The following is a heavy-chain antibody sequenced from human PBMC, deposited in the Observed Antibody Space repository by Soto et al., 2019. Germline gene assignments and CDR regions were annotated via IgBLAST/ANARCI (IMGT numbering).Heavy chain of an antibody. D-gene: IGHD3-3*01. CDR3: ARDFAYFDS. CDR1: GGSFKSGSYS. J-gene: IGHJ4*02. Sequence: QVQLQESGPGLVKPSETLSLTCTVSGGSFKSGSYSWSWIRQPPGKGLEWIGYVYHTGRTSYNPSLKSRVSISMDTSKTQFSLNLDSVTAADTAVYFCARDFAYFDSWGQGTLVTVSS. CDR2: VYHTGRT. V-gene: IGHV4-61*01.